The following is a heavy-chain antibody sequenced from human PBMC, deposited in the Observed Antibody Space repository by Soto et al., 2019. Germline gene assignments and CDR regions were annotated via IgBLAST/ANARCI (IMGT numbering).Heavy chain of an antibody. J-gene: IGHJ6*03. V-gene: IGHV1-3*01. Sequence: QVQLVQSGAEVKKPGASVKVFCKASGYTFTSYARHWVRQAPGQRLGGMGWIKAGNGNTKYSQKFQGRGTITRDKTASTAYMELRSRKVEDTAVYCCSRGGYYVSASYYYYYYLQVLGTGNTVTVSS. CDR2: IKAGNGNT. CDR3: SRGGYYVSASYYYYYYLQV. D-gene: IGHD3-10*02. CDR1: GYTFTSYA.